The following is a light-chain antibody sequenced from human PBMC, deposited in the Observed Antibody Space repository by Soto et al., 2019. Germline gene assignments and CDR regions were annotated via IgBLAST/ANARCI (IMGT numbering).Light chain of an antibody. J-gene: IGLJ3*02. CDR2: LEGWGSY. CDR1: SGHSSYV. CDR3: ETWDSNTRV. V-gene: IGLV4-60*02. Sequence: VLTQSSSASASLGSSVKLTCTLSSGHSSYVVAWHQHQPGKAPRYLMKLEGWGSYNKGSGVPDRFSGSSSGADRYLTISNLQFEDEADYYCETWDSNTRVFGGGTKVTVL.